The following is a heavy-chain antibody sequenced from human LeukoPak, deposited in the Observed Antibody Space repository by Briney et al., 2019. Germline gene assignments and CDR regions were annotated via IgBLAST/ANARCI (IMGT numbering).Heavy chain of an antibody. V-gene: IGHV4-30-4*08. J-gene: IGHJ4*02. Sequence: PSETLSLTCTVSGGSVSSGSYYWSWIRQPPGKGLEWIGYIYYSGSTYYNPSLKSRVTISVDTSKNQFSLKLSSVTAADTAVYYCARDQEMATTDWGQGTLVTVSS. CDR3: ARDQEMATTD. CDR1: GGSVSSGSYY. CDR2: IYYSGST. D-gene: IGHD5-24*01.